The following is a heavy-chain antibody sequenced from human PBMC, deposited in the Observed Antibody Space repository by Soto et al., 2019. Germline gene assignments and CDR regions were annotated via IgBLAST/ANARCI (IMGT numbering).Heavy chain of an antibody. CDR2: IIPIFGTA. Sequence: VASVKVSCKASGGTFSSYAISWVRQAPGQGLEWMGGIIPIFGTANYAQKFQGRVTITADESTSTAYMELSSLRSEDTAVYYCARFTDYYDSSGYAYFDPWGQGTLVTVS. J-gene: IGHJ5*02. D-gene: IGHD3-22*01. CDR1: GGTFSSYA. CDR3: ARFTDYYDSSGYAYFDP. V-gene: IGHV1-69*13.